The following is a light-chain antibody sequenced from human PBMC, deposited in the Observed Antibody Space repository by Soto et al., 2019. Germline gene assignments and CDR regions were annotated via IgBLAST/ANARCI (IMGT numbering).Light chain of an antibody. CDR1: QSINDL. V-gene: IGKV1-5*01. CDR2: DAS. CDR3: QKYSTYSFN. Sequence: DIQMTQSPSTLFASVGDRVPITCRASQSINDLLAWYQQKPGKAPKLLISDASSFETGVPSRFSGSGSGTEFTLASINLPPDDYALYYFQKYSTYSFNFGQGTKLPIK. J-gene: IGKJ2*01.